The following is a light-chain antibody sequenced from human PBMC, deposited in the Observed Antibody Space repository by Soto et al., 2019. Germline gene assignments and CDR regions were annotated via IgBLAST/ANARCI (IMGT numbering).Light chain of an antibody. Sequence: QSVLTQPPSVSGAPGQRVTISCTGSSSNIGAGYDVHWYQQLPGTAPKLLIYGNSNRPSGVPDRFSGSKSGTSASLAITGLQAEDEAAYYCQSYDSSLNGSVVFGGGTNVTVL. CDR3: QSYDSSLNGSVV. CDR1: SSNIGAGYD. J-gene: IGLJ2*01. V-gene: IGLV1-40*01. CDR2: GNS.